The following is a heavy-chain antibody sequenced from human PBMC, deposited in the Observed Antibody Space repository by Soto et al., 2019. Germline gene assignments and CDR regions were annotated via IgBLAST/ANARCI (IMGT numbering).Heavy chain of an antibody. D-gene: IGHD4-17*01. CDR1: GFTFSTYA. CDR2: ISGSGRET. J-gene: IGHJ4*02. V-gene: IGHV3-23*01. Sequence: PGGSLRLSCAASGFTFSTYAMSWVRQAPGKGLEWVSDISGSGRETYYADSVKGWFTISRDNSKSTLYLQMNSLGAEDTAIYYCAKAWTAVTAGLYDYWGQGTLVTVSS. CDR3: AKAWTAVTAGLYDY.